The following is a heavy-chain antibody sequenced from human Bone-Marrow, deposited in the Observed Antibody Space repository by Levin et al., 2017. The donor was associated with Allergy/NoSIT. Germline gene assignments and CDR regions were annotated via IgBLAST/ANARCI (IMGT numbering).Heavy chain of an antibody. Sequence: GESLKISCAASGFTFTYTWMTWVRQAPGKGLEWVGRIKSKTDGGTTDYAAPVKGRFTVSRDDSKNTLYLQMNSLKTEDTAVYYCTRDLYCSSTSCPGAFDYWGQGTLVTVSS. CDR3: TRDLYCSSTSCPGAFDY. J-gene: IGHJ4*02. CDR1: GFTFTYTW. CDR2: IKSKTDGGTT. D-gene: IGHD2-2*01. V-gene: IGHV3-15*01.